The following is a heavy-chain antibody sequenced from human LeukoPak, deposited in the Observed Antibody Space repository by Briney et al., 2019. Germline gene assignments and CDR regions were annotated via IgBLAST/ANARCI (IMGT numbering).Heavy chain of an antibody. CDR1: VASVSSGNYY. D-gene: IGHD3-22*01. CDR3: ARGLPMIVTSDSFDI. V-gene: IGHV4-31*03. CDR2: IYDSGNS. J-gene: IGHJ3*02. Sequence: SETLSLTCSVSVASVSSGNYYWSWIRHHPGKGLEWIGCIYDSGNSYYNPSLESRVTISVDTAKNQISPKLTSVTAADTAVYYCARGLPMIVTSDSFDIWGQGTMVTVSS.